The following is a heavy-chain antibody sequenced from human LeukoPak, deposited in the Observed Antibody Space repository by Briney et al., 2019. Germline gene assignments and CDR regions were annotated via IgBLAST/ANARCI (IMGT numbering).Heavy chain of an antibody. CDR2: INHSGST. J-gene: IGHJ4*02. Sequence: SETLSLTCAVYGGSFSGYYWSWIRQPPGKGLEWIGEINHSGSTNYNPSLKSRVTISVDTSKNQFSLKLNFVTAADTAVYSCASYSNTPGLFFDYWGQGTLVTVSS. D-gene: IGHD4-11*01. V-gene: IGHV4-34*01. CDR3: ASYSNTPGLFFDY. CDR1: GGSFSGYY.